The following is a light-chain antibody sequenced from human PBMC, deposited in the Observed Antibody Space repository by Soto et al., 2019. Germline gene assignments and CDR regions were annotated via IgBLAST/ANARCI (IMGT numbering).Light chain of an antibody. CDR3: QQYDDWPPMYT. V-gene: IGKV1-39*01. J-gene: IGKJ2*01. Sequence: DIQMTQSPSSLSASVGDRVTITCRASQTIRNYLHWYRQKPGKAPNFLIYAASSLQSGVPSRFSGSGSGTEFTLTISSLQSEDFAVYYCQQYDDWPPMYTVGQGTKVDIK. CDR2: AAS. CDR1: QTIRNY.